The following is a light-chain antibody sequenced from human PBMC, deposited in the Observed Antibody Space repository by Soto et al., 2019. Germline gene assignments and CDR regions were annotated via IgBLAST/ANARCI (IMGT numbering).Light chain of an antibody. V-gene: IGKV2-24*01. CDR1: QSLVHSDGNTY. CDR3: MQATQFPFT. J-gene: IGKJ3*01. Sequence: DIVMTQTPLSSPVTLGQPASISCRSSQSLVHSDGNTYLSWLHQRPGQPPRLLIYRISIRFSGVPDRFSGSGAGTDFTLKISRVEAEDVGVYYCMQATQFPFTFGPGTKVDIK. CDR2: RIS.